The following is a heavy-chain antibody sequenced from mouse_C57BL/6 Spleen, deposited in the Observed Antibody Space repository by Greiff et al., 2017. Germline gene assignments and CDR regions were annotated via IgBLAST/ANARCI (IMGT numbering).Heavy chain of an antibody. Sequence: EVQLQQSGPELVKPGASVKISCKASGYTFTDYYMNWVKQSHGKSLEWIGDINPNNGGTSYNQKFKGKATLTVDKSSSTAYMELRSLTSEDSAVXYCARSLDPYAMDYWGQGTSVTVSS. CDR3: ARSLDPYAMDY. CDR2: INPNNGGT. J-gene: IGHJ4*01. V-gene: IGHV1-26*01. CDR1: GYTFTDYY.